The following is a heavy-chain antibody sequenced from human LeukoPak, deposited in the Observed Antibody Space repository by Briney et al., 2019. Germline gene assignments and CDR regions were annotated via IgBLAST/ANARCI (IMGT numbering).Heavy chain of an antibody. CDR1: GFTFSSYA. Sequence: GGSLRLSCAASGFTFSSYAMHWVRQAPGKGLEWVAVISYDGSNKYYADSVKGRFTISRDSSKNTLYLQMNSLRAEDTAVYYCATLPPTLDYWGQGTLVTVSS. V-gene: IGHV3-30-3*01. CDR3: ATLPPTLDY. CDR2: ISYDGSNK. J-gene: IGHJ4*02. D-gene: IGHD2-15*01.